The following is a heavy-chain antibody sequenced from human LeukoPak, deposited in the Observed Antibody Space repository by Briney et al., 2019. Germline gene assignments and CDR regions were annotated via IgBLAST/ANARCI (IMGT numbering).Heavy chain of an antibody. D-gene: IGHD3-22*01. V-gene: IGHV3-23*01. Sequence: PGGSLRLSCAASGFSFSSYGMSWVRQAPGKGLEWISAITGSGGTTYYADSVEGRFTISRDNSKNTLYLQVNSLRAEDTAVYYCAKEPSITMIVPWGQGTMVTVSS. CDR1: GFSFSSYG. CDR2: ITGSGGTT. CDR3: AKEPSITMIVP. J-gene: IGHJ3*01.